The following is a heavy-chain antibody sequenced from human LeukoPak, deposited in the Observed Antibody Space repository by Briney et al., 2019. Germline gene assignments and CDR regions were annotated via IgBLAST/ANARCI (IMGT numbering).Heavy chain of an antibody. CDR1: GGSINSYY. V-gene: IGHV4-4*07. CDR2: IYSSGNT. D-gene: IGHD3-16*02. J-gene: IGHJ3*01. Sequence: SETLSLTCTVSGGSINSYYWSWIRQPAGKGLEWIGRIYSSGNTNDNPSLKSRVTMSVDTSKNQFSLNMSSVTAADTAVYYCARSQGPYRFDFWGQGIMVTVSS. CDR3: ARSQGPYRFDF.